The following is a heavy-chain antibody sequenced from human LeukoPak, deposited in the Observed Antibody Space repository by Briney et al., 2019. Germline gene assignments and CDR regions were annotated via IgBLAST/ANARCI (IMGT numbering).Heavy chain of an antibody. CDR3: ARETYQIDY. D-gene: IGHD2-2*01. CDR1: GDSISSYY. J-gene: IGHJ4*02. Sequence: PSETLSLTCTVSGDSISSYYWSWIRQPPGRGLGWIGYIYYSRSANYNPSLRSRVTISIDTSKKQFSLKLSSVTAADTAVYYCARETYQIDYWGQGTLVTVSS. V-gene: IGHV4-59*01. CDR2: IYYSRSA.